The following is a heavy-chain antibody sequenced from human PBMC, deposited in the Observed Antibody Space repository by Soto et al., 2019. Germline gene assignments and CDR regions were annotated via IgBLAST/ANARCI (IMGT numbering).Heavy chain of an antibody. Sequence: QVQLVQSGAEVKKPGSSVKVSCKASGGTFRRFAINWVRLAPGQGLEWMGLIIPISGTTNYAQKFQGRVAITADESTTTAYMELSRLRSEDTAVYYCANYYYDNSGCYGIHFWGQGTLVTVSS. J-gene: IGHJ4*02. CDR3: ANYYYDNSGCYGIHF. CDR1: GGTFRRFA. D-gene: IGHD3-22*01. CDR2: IIPISGTT. V-gene: IGHV1-69*01.